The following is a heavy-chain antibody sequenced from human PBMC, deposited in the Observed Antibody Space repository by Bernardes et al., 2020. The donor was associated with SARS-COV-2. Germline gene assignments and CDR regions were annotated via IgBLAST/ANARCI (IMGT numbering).Heavy chain of an antibody. V-gene: IGHV3-11*06. Sequence: GGSLRLSCTASGFTFGDYYMSWIRQAPGKGLEWISYISSSGSYTYYADSVKGRFTISRDNARDSLYLQMNSLRAEDTAVYYGATNYEIWSGPLGVDLWGQGTTVSVSS. D-gene: IGHD3-3*01. CDR3: ATNYEIWSGPLGVDL. J-gene: IGHJ6*02. CDR2: ISSSGSYT. CDR1: GFTFGDYY.